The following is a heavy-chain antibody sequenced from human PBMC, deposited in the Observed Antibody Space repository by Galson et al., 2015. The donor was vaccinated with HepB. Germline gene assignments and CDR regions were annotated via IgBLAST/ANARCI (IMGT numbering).Heavy chain of an antibody. Sequence: SLRLSCAASGFTFSSCWMHWVRQAPGKGLVWVSGINSDGRSTYYADSVKGRFTTSRDNAKNTLYLQMNSLRAEDTAVYYCAKVCAMDVWGQGTTVTVSS. CDR3: AKVCAMDV. CDR1: GFTFSSCW. CDR2: INSDGRST. D-gene: IGHD2-2*01. J-gene: IGHJ6*02. V-gene: IGHV3-74*01.